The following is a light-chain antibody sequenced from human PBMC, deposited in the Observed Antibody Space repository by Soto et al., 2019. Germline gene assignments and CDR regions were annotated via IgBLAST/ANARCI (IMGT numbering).Light chain of an antibody. Sequence: DIQMTQSPSTLAASVGDRVTITCRASQGISTWLAWYQQKPGKAPKLLIYTASSLESGVPSRFSGSGSGTEFTLTISSLQPDDFATYYCQQYNRHSSYTFGQGTKLEIK. CDR2: TAS. J-gene: IGKJ2*01. V-gene: IGKV1-5*03. CDR3: QQYNRHSSYT. CDR1: QGISTW.